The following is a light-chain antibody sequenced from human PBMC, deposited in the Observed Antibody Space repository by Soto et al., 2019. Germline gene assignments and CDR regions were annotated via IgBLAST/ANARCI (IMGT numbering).Light chain of an antibody. Sequence: EIVLTQSPGTLSLSPGERATLSCRASQSVSNSYLAWYQQKRGQAPRLLLYGTSSRATGIPDRFSGSGSGTDFTLTISRLEPEDFAVYFCXHYVPSPETWTFGQGTKVEIK. J-gene: IGKJ1*01. V-gene: IGKV3-20*01. CDR1: QSVSNSY. CDR3: XHYVPSPETWT. CDR2: GTS.